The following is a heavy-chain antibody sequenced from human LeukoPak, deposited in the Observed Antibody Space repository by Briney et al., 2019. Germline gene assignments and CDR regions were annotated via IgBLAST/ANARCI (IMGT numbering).Heavy chain of an antibody. D-gene: IGHD6-13*01. V-gene: IGHV4-38-2*01. CDR3: ARGHVAAAPDY. J-gene: IGHJ4*02. Sequence: SETLSLTCAVSGYSISSGYYWGWIRQPPGQGLEWIGSIYHSGSTYYNPSLKSRVTISVDTSKNQFSLKLSSVTAADTAVYYCARGHVAAAPDYWGQGTLVTVSS. CDR1: GYSISSGYY. CDR2: IYHSGST.